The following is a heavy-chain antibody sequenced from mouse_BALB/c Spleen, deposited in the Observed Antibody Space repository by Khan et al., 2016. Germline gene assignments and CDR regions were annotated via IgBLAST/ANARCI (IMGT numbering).Heavy chain of an antibody. CDR2: ITYSGST. V-gene: IGHV3-8*02. CDR3: ARYDGSSYVRGMDY. CDR1: GDSITSGY. D-gene: IGHD1-1*01. Sequence: EVELVESGPSLVKPSQALSLTCSVTGDSITSGYWNWIRKFPGIKLEYMGYITYSGSTYYNPSLKRRISITRDTSKNQYFLQLISVTTEDTATYCWARYDGSSYVRGMDYWGQGTAVTVSS. J-gene: IGHJ4*01.